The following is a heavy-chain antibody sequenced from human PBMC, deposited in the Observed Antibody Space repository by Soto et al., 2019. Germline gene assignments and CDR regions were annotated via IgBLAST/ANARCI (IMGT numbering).Heavy chain of an antibody. CDR3: ARIYGSGSSHFDY. CDR1: GGTFSSYT. CDR2: IIPILGIA. Sequence: GASVKVSCKASGGTFSSYTISWVRQAPGQGLEWMGRIIPILGIANYAQKFQGRVTITADKSTSTAYMELSSLRSEDTAVYYCARIYGSGSSHFDYWGQGTLVTVSS. V-gene: IGHV1-69*02. D-gene: IGHD3-10*01. J-gene: IGHJ4*02.